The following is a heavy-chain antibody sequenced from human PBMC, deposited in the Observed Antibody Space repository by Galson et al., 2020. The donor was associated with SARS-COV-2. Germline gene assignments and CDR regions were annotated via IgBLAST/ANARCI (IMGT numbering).Heavy chain of an antibody. CDR2: INHSGST. CDR3: ARHNWDYYYGSGSRFGTDDY. CDR1: GGSINSRSVY. J-gene: IGHJ4*02. V-gene: IGHV4-39*01. D-gene: IGHD3-10*01. Sequence: VQASETLSLTCTVSGGSINSRSVYWGWIRQTPGKGLEWIGSINHSGSTYYNPSLKSRVTVSADTSENQFSLKLSSVTAADTAIYYCARHNWDYYYGSGSRFGTDDYWGQGTLVTVSA.